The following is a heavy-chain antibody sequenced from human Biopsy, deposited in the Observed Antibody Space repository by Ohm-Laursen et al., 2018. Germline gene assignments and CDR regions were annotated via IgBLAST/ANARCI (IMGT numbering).Heavy chain of an antibody. CDR3: ARDPGYDFWSGSDPFDI. Sequence: ASVKVSCKTSGYTFTAYGISWVRQAPVQGLEWMGWISTYNDDTNIAQKFQGRVSMTTDTSTRTAYMELRSLRSGDTAIYFCARDPGYDFWSGSDPFDIWGQGTLVTIS. CDR1: GYTFTAYG. V-gene: IGHV1-18*04. D-gene: IGHD3-3*01. CDR2: ISTYNDDT. J-gene: IGHJ3*02.